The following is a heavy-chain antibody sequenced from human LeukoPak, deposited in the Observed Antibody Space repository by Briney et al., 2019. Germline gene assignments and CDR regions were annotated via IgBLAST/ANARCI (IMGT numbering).Heavy chain of an antibody. CDR1: GGSLSSYY. Sequence: SETLSLTCTVSGGSLSSYYWSWIRQPPGKGLEWIGYIYYSGSTNYNPSLKSRVTISVDTSKNQFSLKLSSVTAADTAVYYCARHRHDYGDYVDAFDIWRQGTMVTVSS. D-gene: IGHD4-17*01. J-gene: IGHJ3*02. CDR3: ARHRHDYGDYVDAFDI. V-gene: IGHV4-59*01. CDR2: IYYSGST.